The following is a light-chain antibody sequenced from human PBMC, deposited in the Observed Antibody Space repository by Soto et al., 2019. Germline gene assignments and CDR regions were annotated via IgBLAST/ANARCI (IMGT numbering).Light chain of an antibody. CDR2: MTS. CDR3: QQYNRYST. J-gene: IGKJ1*01. V-gene: IGKV1-5*03. Sequence: DIQMTQSPSTLSASVGDRVTITCRASQSISSWLAWYQQKPGKAPKLLIYMTSNLESGVPSRFSGSGSGTEFTLTISSLQPDDFATYYCQQYNRYSTFGQGTKVDIK. CDR1: QSISSW.